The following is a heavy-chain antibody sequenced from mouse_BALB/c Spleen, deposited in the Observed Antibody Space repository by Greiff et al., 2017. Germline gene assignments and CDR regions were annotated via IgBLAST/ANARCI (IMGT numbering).Heavy chain of an antibody. CDR1: GFTFSSYA. Sequence: EVKVVESGGGLVKPGGSLKLSCAASGFTFSSYAMSWVRQTPEKRLEWVATISSGGSYTYYPDSVKGRFTISRDNAKNTLYLQMSSLRSEDTAMYYCAREATARATDWFAYWGQGTLVTVSA. CDR2: ISSGGSYT. J-gene: IGHJ3*01. D-gene: IGHD3-2*01. V-gene: IGHV5-9-3*01. CDR3: AREATARATDWFAY.